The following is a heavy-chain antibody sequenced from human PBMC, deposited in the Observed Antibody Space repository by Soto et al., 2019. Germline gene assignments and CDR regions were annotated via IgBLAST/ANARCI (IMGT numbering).Heavy chain of an antibody. CDR3: AREETAWPLAYGLDV. V-gene: IGHV3-21*01. D-gene: IGHD2-21*02. Sequence: GGSLRLSCVASGFTFSIYSMNWVRQAPGKGLEWVSTIGTRSDIYYAESVKGRFTISRDNAKNSLSLQMNSLRVEDTAVYYCAREETAWPLAYGLDVWGQGTAVTVSS. CDR2: IGTRSDI. J-gene: IGHJ6*02. CDR1: GFTFSIYS.